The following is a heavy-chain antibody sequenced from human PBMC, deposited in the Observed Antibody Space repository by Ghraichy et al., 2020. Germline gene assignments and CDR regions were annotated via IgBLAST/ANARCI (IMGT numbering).Heavy chain of an antibody. Sequence: ASVKVSCKASGYTFTSYAMHWVRQAPGQRLEWMGWINAGNGNTKYSQKFQGRVTITRDTSASTAYMELSSLRSEDTAVYYCARGLPTVVAATLGYWGQGTLVTVSS. CDR1: GYTFTSYA. D-gene: IGHD2-15*01. V-gene: IGHV1-3*01. CDR2: INAGNGNT. J-gene: IGHJ4*02. CDR3: ARGLPTVVAATLGY.